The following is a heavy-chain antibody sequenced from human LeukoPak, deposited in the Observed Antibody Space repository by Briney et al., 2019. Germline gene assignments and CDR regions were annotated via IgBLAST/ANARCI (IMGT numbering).Heavy chain of an antibody. CDR2: ISWNSGSI. V-gene: IGHV3-9*01. D-gene: IGHD4-17*01. CDR1: GFTFDDYA. Sequence: PGGSLRLSCTASGFTFDDYAIHWVRQAPGKGLEWVSRISWNSGSIGYADSVKGRFTISRDNAKNSLYLQTNSLRAEDTALYYCAKDNKMTTVTSTAFDIWGQGTMVTVSS. CDR3: AKDNKMTTVTSTAFDI. J-gene: IGHJ3*02.